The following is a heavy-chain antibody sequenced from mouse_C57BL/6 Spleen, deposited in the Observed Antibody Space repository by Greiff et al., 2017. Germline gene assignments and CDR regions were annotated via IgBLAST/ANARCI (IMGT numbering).Heavy chain of an antibody. D-gene: IGHD1-1*01. Sequence: VKLVESGAELVRPGTSVKVSCKASGYAFTNYLIEWVKQRPGQGLEWIGVINPGSGGTNYNEKFKGKATVTADTSSSTAYMQLSLLTSEDSAVYFCARGGAHATVNGGFFDCWGQGTTLTVAS. CDR1: GYAFTNYL. CDR3: ARGGAHATVNGGFFDC. J-gene: IGHJ2*01. CDR2: INPGSGGT. V-gene: IGHV1-54*01.